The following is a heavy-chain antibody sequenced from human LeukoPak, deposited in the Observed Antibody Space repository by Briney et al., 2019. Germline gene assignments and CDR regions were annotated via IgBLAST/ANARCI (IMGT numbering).Heavy chain of an antibody. J-gene: IGHJ3*02. V-gene: IGHV3-53*01. CDR3: GRAKGATSAFDI. CDR2: IYSGGNT. Sequence: PGGSLRPSCAASGFTVSSNYMSWVRQAPGKGLEWVSIIYSGGNTYYADSVKGRFAISRDNSKNTLYLQMNSLRAEDTAVYYCGRAKGATSAFDIWGRGTMVTVSS. D-gene: IGHD1-26*01. CDR1: GFTVSSNY.